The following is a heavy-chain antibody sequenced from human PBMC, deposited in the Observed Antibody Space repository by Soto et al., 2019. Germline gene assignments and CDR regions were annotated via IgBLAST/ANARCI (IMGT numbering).Heavy chain of an antibody. D-gene: IGHD5-18*01. CDR2: ISDSGSLT. CDR1: GFAFSSHP. CDR3: AKGERQPSPCMDV. V-gene: IGHV3-23*01. J-gene: IGHJ6*02. Sequence: QPGGSLRLSCAASGFAFSSHPMSWVRQAPEKGLEWVAGISDSGSLTYNADSVRGRFTIPRDNSKNTLYLQMNSLRAEDTAVYYCAKGERQPSPCMDVWGQGTTVTVSS.